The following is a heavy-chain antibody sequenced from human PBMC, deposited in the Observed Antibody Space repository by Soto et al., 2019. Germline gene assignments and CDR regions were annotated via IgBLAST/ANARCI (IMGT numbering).Heavy chain of an antibody. D-gene: IGHD2-15*01. CDR3: ARDLDRYCSVTSCHAMDV. CDR1: GGSISSSSYY. CDR2: IYYTGIT. J-gene: IGHJ6*02. V-gene: IGHV4-39*02. Sequence: PSETLSLTCTVSGGSISSSSYYWGWIRQPPGKGLEWIGSIYYTGITHYNPSLKSRATISIDTSKNQFSLNLNSVTATDTAVYYCARDLDRYCSVTSCHAMDVWGQGTPVTVSS.